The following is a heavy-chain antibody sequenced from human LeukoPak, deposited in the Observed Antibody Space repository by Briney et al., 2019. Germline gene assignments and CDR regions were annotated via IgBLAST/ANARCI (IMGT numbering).Heavy chain of an antibody. Sequence: PGGSLRLSCAASGFTFDDYAMHWVRQAPGKGLEWVSGISWSSDAIDYVDSVKGRFTISRDNAKNSLYLQMDSLGVEDTALYYCAKVSDGSGSYVGAFDVWGQGTMVIVSS. CDR3: AKVSDGSGSYVGAFDV. V-gene: IGHV3-9*01. CDR2: ISWSSDAI. CDR1: GFTFDDYA. D-gene: IGHD3-10*01. J-gene: IGHJ3*01.